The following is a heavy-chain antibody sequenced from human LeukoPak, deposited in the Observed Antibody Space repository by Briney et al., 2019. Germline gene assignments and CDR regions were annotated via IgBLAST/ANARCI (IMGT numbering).Heavy chain of an antibody. J-gene: IGHJ4*02. CDR3: ARGYRGDILTGYPLGAFDY. Sequence: SETLSLTCTVSGGSISSSSYYWGWIRQPPGKGLEWIGSIYYSGSTYYNPSLKSRVTISVDTSKNQFSLRLSSVTAADTAVYYCARGYRGDILTGYPLGAFDYWGQGTLVTVSS. D-gene: IGHD3-9*01. V-gene: IGHV4-39*07. CDR2: IYYSGST. CDR1: GGSISSSSYY.